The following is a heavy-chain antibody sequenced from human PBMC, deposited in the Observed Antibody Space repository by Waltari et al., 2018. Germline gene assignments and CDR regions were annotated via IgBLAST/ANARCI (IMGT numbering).Heavy chain of an antibody. D-gene: IGHD2-15*01. CDR2: IYSGGST. CDR1: GFTVSSNY. Sequence: EVQLVESGGGLIQPGGSLRLSCAASGFTVSSNYMSWVRQAPGKGLEWVSVIYSGGSTYYADSVKGRFTISRDNSKNTLYLQMNSLRAEDTAVYYCASNRVGGSWGEFDYWGQGTLVTVSS. CDR3: ASNRVGGSWGEFDY. V-gene: IGHV3-53*01. J-gene: IGHJ4*02.